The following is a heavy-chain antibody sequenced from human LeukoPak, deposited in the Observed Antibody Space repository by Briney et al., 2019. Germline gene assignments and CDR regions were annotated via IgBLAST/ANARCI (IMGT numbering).Heavy chain of an antibody. CDR1: GGSISSGDYY. J-gene: IGHJ4*02. CDR2: IYYSGST. CDR3: ASLGYCSGGSCSRPPPPYSRFDY. Sequence: ASETLSLTCTVSGGSISSGDYYWSWIRQPPGKGLEWIGYIYYSGSTYYNPSLKSRVTISVDTSKNQFSLKLSSVTAADTAVYYCASLGYCSGGSCSRPPPPYSRFDYWGQGTLVTVSS. D-gene: IGHD2-15*01. V-gene: IGHV4-30-4*01.